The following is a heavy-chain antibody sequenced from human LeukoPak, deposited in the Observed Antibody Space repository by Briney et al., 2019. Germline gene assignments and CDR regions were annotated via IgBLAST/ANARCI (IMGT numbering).Heavy chain of an antibody. CDR2: ISSSGSTI. D-gene: IGHD2-2*01. V-gene: IGHV3-11*01. CDR1: GFTFSNAW. J-gene: IGHJ4*02. CDR3: ARDHPQMPRGDY. Sequence: GGSLRLSCAASGFTFSNAWMSWVRQAPGKGLEWVSYISSSGSTIYYADSVKGRFTISRDNAKNSLYLQMNSLRAEDTAVYYCARDHPQMPRGDYWGQGTLVTVSS.